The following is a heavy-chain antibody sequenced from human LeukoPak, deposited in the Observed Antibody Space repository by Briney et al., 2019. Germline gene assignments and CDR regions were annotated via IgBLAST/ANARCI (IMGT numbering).Heavy chain of an antibody. CDR1: GFTVSSNY. CDR3: ARNYGDYRGSYWYFDL. J-gene: IGHJ2*01. D-gene: IGHD4-17*01. CDR2: IYSGGST. Sequence: GGSLRLSCAASGFTVSSNYMSWVRQAPGKGLEWVSVIYSGGSTYYADSVKGRFTISRDNAKNSLYLQMNSLRDEDTAVYYCARNYGDYRGSYWYFDLWGRGTLVTVSS. V-gene: IGHV3-53*01.